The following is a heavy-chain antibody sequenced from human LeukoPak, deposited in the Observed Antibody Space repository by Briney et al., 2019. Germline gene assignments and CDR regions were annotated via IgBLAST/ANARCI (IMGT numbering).Heavy chain of an antibody. J-gene: IGHJ6*02. CDR2: INHSGST. Sequence: PSETLSLTCAVYGGSFSGYYWSWIRQPPGKGLEWIGEINHSGSTNYKSSLKSRVTISVDTSKNQFSLKLSSVTAADTAVYYCARQGGNNDFWSGYYGWPTYGMDVWGQGTTVTVSS. V-gene: IGHV4-34*01. D-gene: IGHD3-3*01. CDR1: GGSFSGYY. CDR3: ARQGGNNDFWSGYYGWPTYGMDV.